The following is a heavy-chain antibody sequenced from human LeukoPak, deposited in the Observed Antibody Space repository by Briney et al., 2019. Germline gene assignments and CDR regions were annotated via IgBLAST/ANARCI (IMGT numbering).Heavy chain of an antibody. CDR1: GGSISSSSYY. CDR3: ASSSPIVGATAVDY. V-gene: IGHV4-39*07. J-gene: IGHJ4*02. Sequence: KSSETLSLTCTVAGGSISSSSYYWVWIRQPPGKGLEWIGSIYYSGSTYYNPSLKSRVTISVDTSKNQFSLKLSSVTAADTAVYYCASSSPIVGATAVDYWGQGTLVTVSS. CDR2: IYYSGST. D-gene: IGHD1-26*01.